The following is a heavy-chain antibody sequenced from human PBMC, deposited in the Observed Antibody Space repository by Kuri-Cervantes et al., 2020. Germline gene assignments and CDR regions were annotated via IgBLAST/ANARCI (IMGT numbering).Heavy chain of an antibody. D-gene: IGHD3-3*01. CDR3: ARGRGRGAWSGSLMDV. CDR2: IYYTGST. Sequence: SETLSLTCAVYGGSFSGYYWSWIRQPPGKGLGWIGRIYYTGSTNYNPSLKSRVTISIDTSKNQFSLKLSSVTAADTAVYYCARGRGRGAWSGSLMDVWGKGTTVTVSS. J-gene: IGHJ6*03. CDR1: GGSFSGYY. V-gene: IGHV4-34*01.